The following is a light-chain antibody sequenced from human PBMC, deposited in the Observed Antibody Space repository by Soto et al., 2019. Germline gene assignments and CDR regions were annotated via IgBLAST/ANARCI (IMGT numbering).Light chain of an antibody. Sequence: DIQMTQSPSFVSASVGDRVTITCRASQGISRWLAWYQQRPGKAPELLIYGASSLQSGVTSRFSGSGSGTDFTLIISCLQTEDFASCYCQQSNSFPLTFGQGTRLEIK. CDR1: QGISRW. J-gene: IGKJ5*01. CDR2: GAS. V-gene: IGKV1-12*01. CDR3: QQSNSFPLT.